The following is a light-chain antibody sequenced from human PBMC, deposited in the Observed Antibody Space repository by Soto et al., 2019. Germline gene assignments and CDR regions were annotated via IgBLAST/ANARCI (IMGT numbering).Light chain of an antibody. V-gene: IGKV3-20*01. Sequence: IVMTQSPATLSVSPGEGVTLSCRASQSVRSHLAWYQQKPGQAPRLLIYGASSRATGIPDRFSGSGSGTDFTLTISRLEPEDFAVYYCQQYGSSPRTFGQGTKVDI. CDR2: GAS. CDR3: QQYGSSPRT. J-gene: IGKJ1*01. CDR1: QSVRSH.